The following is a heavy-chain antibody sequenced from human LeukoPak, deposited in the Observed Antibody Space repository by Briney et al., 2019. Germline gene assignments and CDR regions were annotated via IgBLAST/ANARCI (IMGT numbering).Heavy chain of an antibody. CDR2: INPNSGGT. V-gene: IGHV1-2*02. Sequence: ASVKVSCKASGYTFTGYYMHWVRQAPGRGLEWMGWINPNSGGTNYAQKFQGRVTMTRDTSISTAYMELSRLRSDDTAVYYCARPYYYDSRYYPEGEAFDIWGQGTMVTVSS. CDR3: ARPYYYDSRYYPEGEAFDI. CDR1: GYTFTGYY. D-gene: IGHD3-22*01. J-gene: IGHJ3*02.